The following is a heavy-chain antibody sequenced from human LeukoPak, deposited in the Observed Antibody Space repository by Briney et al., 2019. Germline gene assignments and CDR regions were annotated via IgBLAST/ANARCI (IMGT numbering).Heavy chain of an antibody. J-gene: IGHJ4*02. CDR2: INTSGST. V-gene: IGHV4-4*07. Sequence: SETLSLTCAVSGDSISSYYWSWIRQPAGKGLEWIGRINTSGSTSYSPSLKSRVTMSVDTSKNQFSLKLRFVTTADTAVYHCAVGVPAAILGYWGQGTLVTVSS. CDR3: AVGVPAAILGY. D-gene: IGHD2-2*01. CDR1: GDSISSYY.